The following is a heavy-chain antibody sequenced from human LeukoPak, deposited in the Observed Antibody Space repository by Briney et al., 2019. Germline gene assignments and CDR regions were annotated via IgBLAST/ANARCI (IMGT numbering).Heavy chain of an antibody. D-gene: IGHD2-15*01. CDR2: INHSGST. J-gene: IGHJ5*02. CDR1: GGSFSGYY. Sequence: SETLSLTCAVYGGSFSGYYWSWIRQPPGKGLEWIGEINHSGSTNHNPSLKSRVTISVDTSKNQFSLKLSSVTAADTAVYYCARGQVVVVVAATMAWFDPWGQGTLVTVSS. V-gene: IGHV4-34*01. CDR3: ARGQVVVVVAATMAWFDP.